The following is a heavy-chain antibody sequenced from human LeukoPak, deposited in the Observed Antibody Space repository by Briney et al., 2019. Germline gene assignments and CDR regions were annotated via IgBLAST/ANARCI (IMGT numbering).Heavy chain of an antibody. CDR3: ALVIRIGWFDP. CDR2: IYHSGST. Sequence: PSQTLSLTCAVSGGSISGGGYSWSWIRQPPGKGLEWIGYIYHSGSTYYNPSLKSRVTISVDRSKNQFSLKLSSVTAADTAVYYCALVIRIGWFDPWGQGTLVTVSS. D-gene: IGHD3-22*01. V-gene: IGHV4-30-2*01. J-gene: IGHJ5*02. CDR1: GGSISGGGYS.